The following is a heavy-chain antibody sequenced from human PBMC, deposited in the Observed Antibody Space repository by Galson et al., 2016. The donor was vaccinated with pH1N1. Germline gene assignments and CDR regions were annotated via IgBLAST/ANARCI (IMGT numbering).Heavy chain of an antibody. CDR3: TSLRFGHNWVDP. CDR2: IRGKRFGQTT. CDR1: GLPFDDYY. J-gene: IGHJ5*02. D-gene: IGHD3-10*01. Sequence: SLRLSCAASGLPFDDYYFMWIRQAPDRGLEWVSFIRGKRFGQTTEHAASVKGRFTISRDDSKNTAYLQMHSLKADDTAIYYCTSLRFGHNWVDPWGQGSLVIVS. V-gene: IGHV3-49*03.